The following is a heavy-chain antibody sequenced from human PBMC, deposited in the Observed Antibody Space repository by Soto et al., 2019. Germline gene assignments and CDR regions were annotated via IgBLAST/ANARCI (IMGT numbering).Heavy chain of an antibody. CDR1: GGSISSSSYY. CDR2: IYYSGST. D-gene: IGHD3-22*01. Sequence: SETLFLTCTVSGGSISSSSYYWGWIRQPPGKGLEWIGSIYYSGSTYYNPSLKSRVTISVDTSKNQFSLKLSSVTAADTAVYYCARMYYYDSSGNEFDYWGQGTLVTVSS. CDR3: ARMYYYDSSGNEFDY. J-gene: IGHJ4*02. V-gene: IGHV4-39*01.